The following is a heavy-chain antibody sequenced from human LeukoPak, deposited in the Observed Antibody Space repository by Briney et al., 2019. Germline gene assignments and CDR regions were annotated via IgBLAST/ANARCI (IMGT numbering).Heavy chain of an antibody. CDR3: ASLPSSGYHYYYYMDV. V-gene: IGHV4-34*01. CDR1: GGSFSGYY. D-gene: IGHD3-22*01. Sequence: SETLSLTCAVYGGSFSGYYWSWIRQPPGKGLEWIGEINHSGSTNYNPSLKSRVTISVDTSKNQFSLKLSSVTAADTAVYYCASLPSSGYHYYYYMDVWGKGTTVTISS. J-gene: IGHJ6*03. CDR2: INHSGST.